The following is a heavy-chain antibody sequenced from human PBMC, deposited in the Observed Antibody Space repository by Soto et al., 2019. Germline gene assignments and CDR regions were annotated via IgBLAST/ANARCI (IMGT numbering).Heavy chain of an antibody. CDR2: IHSSGGT. CDR1: LGSVNTADYF. Sequence: SETLSLTCTVSLGSVNTADYFWAWIRQPPGKGLELIGSIHSSGGTFYSPSLKSRVSISIDKSKNHFSLRLTSVTAGDTAVYFCASVVVGATRQSGSDHWGQGTLVTVSS. V-gene: IGHV4-39*02. D-gene: IGHD2-15*01. J-gene: IGHJ4*02. CDR3: ASVVVGATRQSGSDH.